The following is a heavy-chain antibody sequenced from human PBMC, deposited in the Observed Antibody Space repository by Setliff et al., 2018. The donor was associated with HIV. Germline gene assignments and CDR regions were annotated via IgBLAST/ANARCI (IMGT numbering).Heavy chain of an antibody. Sequence: GSLRLSCAASGFTFSSYAMSWVRQAPGKGLEWVSAISASGGSAYYADSVKGRFTISRDNSKNTLYLQMNSLRVEDTAVYYCAKDVSPGQDIVVVTATDYWGQGTLVTVSS. D-gene: IGHD2-21*02. CDR1: GFTFSSYA. CDR2: ISASGGSA. CDR3: AKDVSPGQDIVVVTATDY. J-gene: IGHJ4*02. V-gene: IGHV3-23*01.